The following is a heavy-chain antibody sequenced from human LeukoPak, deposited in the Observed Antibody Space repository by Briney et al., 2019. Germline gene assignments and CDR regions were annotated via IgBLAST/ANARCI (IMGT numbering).Heavy chain of an antibody. Sequence: ASVKVSCKASGGTFSSYAISWVRQAPGQGLEWMGGIIPIFGTANYAQKFQGRVTITTDESTSTAYMELSSLRSEDTAVYYCASSGGATRAFFDYWGQGTLVTVSS. V-gene: IGHV1-69*05. J-gene: IGHJ4*02. CDR2: IIPIFGTA. CDR1: GGTFSSYA. D-gene: IGHD1-26*01. CDR3: ASSGGATRAFFDY.